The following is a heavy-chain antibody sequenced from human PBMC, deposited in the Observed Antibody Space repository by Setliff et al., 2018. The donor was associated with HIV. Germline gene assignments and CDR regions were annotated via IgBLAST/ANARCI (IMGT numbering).Heavy chain of an antibody. V-gene: IGHV1-8*03. CDR3: ARDSGGGALGSAPDY. CDR1: GYSFTNYD. J-gene: IGHJ4*02. Sequence: ASVKVSCKTSGYSFTNYDINWVRQAAGQGLEWMGWINPNNGKTGYVQKFQGRVTFSRDTSINTAYMELRGLRSDETAVYYCARDSGGGALGSAPDYWGPGTLVTVSS. D-gene: IGHD3-16*01. CDR2: INPNNGKT.